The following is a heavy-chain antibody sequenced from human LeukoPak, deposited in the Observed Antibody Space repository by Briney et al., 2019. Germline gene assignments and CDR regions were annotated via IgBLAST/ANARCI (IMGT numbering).Heavy chain of an antibody. CDR2: IKSKTYGGTT. CDR3: TTLRGTVTTMYYFDS. Sequence: GGSLRLSCAASGFTFNNAWMSWVRQAPGKGLEWVGHIKSKTYGGTTDYAAPVQGRFTISRDDSKNTLYLQMNSLQTEDTALYYCTTLRGTVTTMYYFDSWGQGTLVAVSS. CDR1: GFTFNNAW. V-gene: IGHV3-15*01. D-gene: IGHD4-17*01. J-gene: IGHJ4*02.